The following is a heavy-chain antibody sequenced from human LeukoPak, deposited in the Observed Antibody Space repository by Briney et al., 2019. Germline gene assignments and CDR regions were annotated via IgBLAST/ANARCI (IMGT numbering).Heavy chain of an antibody. J-gene: IGHJ6*02. Sequence: GGSLRLSCAASGFTFSSTSMNWVRQAPGKGLEWVSSISSGSSYIFYADSVKGRFTISRDNAKNSLYLQMNSLRAEDTAVFYCARGASSSWSIYYYYGMDVWGQGATVTVSS. CDR2: ISSGSSYI. D-gene: IGHD6-13*01. V-gene: IGHV3-21*01. CDR3: ARGASSSWSIYYYYGMDV. CDR1: GFTFSSTS.